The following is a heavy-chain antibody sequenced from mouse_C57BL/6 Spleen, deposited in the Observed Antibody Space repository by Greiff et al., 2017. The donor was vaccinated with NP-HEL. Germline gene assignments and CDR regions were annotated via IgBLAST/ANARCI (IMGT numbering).Heavy chain of an antibody. J-gene: IGHJ3*01. D-gene: IGHD2-1*01. V-gene: IGHV5-17*01. CDR2: ISSGSSTI. CDR1: GFTFSDYG. Sequence: EVHLVESGGGLVKPGGSLKLSCAASGFTFSDYGMHWVRQAPEKGLEWVAYISSGSSTIYYADTVKGRSTISRDNAKNTLFLQMTSLRSEDTAMYYCARTHYGNYEGWFAYWGQGTLVTVSA. CDR3: ARTHYGNYEGWFAY.